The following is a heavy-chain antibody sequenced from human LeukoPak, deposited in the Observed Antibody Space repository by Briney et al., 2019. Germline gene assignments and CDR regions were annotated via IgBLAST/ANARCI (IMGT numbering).Heavy chain of an antibody. J-gene: IGHJ4*02. CDR3: ARLGSGPVDY. V-gene: IGHV4-59*08. D-gene: IGHD1-14*01. CDR1: GDSITNHY. Sequence: PSETLSLTCIVSGDSITNHYWSLIRRPPGKGLEWIGYIYYSGSINYNPSLKSRVTISVDTSRNQFSMKLSSVTAADTAVYYCARLGSGPVDYWGQGTLVTVSS. CDR2: IYYSGSI.